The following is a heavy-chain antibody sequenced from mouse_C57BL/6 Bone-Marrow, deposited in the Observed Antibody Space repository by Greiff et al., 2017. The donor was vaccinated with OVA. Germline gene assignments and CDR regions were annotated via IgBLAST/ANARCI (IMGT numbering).Heavy chain of an antibody. CDR1: GYTFTSYG. V-gene: IGHV1-81*01. CDR2: IYPRSGNT. CDR3: ARSARVEGFAY. J-gene: IGHJ3*01. Sequence: QVQLQQSGAELARPGASVKLSCKASGYTFTSYGISWVKQRPGQGLEWIGEIYPRSGNTYYNEKFKGKATLTADKSSSTAYMELRSLTSEDSAVDVCARSARVEGFAYWGQGTLVTVSA. D-gene: IGHD3-3*01.